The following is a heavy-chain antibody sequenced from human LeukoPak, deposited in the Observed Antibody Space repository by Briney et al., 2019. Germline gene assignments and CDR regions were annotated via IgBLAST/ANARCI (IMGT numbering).Heavy chain of an antibody. J-gene: IGHJ4*02. Sequence: ASVKVSCKASGYTFTSYDINWVRQATGQGLEWMGWMNPNSGNTGYAQKIQGRVTMTRNTSISTAYMELSSLRSEHTAVYYCARGGGGYNWNDVACYWGQGTLVTVSS. D-gene: IGHD1-20*01. CDR3: ARGGGGYNWNDVACY. CDR2: MNPNSGNT. V-gene: IGHV1-8*02. CDR1: GYTFTSYD.